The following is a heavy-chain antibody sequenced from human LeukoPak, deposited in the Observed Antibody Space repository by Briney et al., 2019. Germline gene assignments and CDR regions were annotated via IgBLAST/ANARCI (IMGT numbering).Heavy chain of an antibody. Sequence: GGSLRLSCAASGFTFSSYSMHWVRQAPGKGLEWVSFISYDGSKQSYADSVKGRFTISRDNSKNTLYLQMNSLRAEDTAVYYCAKEFTLFGVANFDYWGQGTPVTVSS. J-gene: IGHJ4*02. V-gene: IGHV3-30*18. CDR2: ISYDGSKQ. CDR3: AKEFTLFGVANFDY. CDR1: GFTFSSYS. D-gene: IGHD3-3*01.